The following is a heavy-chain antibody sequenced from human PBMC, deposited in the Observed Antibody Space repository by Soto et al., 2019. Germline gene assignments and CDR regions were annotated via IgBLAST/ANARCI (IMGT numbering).Heavy chain of an antibody. V-gene: IGHV3-48*01. CDR1: GFTFSSYS. Sequence: EVQLVESGGGLVQPGGSLRLSCAASGFTFSSYSMNWVRQAPGKGLEWVSYISSSSSTIYYADSVKGRFTISRDNAKNSLYLQMNSLRAEDTAVYYCAIGESLLWFGELYYFDYWGQGTLVTVSS. CDR2: ISSSSSTI. J-gene: IGHJ4*02. D-gene: IGHD3-10*01. CDR3: AIGESLLWFGELYYFDY.